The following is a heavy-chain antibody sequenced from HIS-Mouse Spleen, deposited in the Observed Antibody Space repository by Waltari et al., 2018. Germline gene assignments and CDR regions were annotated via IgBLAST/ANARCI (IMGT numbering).Heavy chain of an antibody. J-gene: IGHJ2*01. CDR3: AREIPYSSSWYDWYFDL. V-gene: IGHV4-39*07. CDR1: GGSISSSSYY. CDR2: IYYSGRP. Sequence: QLQLQESGPGLVKPSETLSLTCTVSGGSISSSSYYWGWIRQPPGKGLEWSGSIYYSGRPYYNPSLKSRVTISVETSKNQFSLKLSSVTAADTAVYYCAREIPYSSSWYDWYFDLWGRGTLVTVSS. D-gene: IGHD6-13*01.